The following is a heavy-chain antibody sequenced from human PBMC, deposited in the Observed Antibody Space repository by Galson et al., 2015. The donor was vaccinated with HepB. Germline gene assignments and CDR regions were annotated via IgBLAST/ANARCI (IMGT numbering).Heavy chain of an antibody. J-gene: IGHJ4*02. Sequence: QSGAEVKKPGESLKISCKGSGYSFTSYWIGWVRQMPGKGLEWMGIIYPGDSDTRYSPSFQGQVTISADKSISTAYLQWSSLKASDTAMYYCARTHDSSGYYPFYYFDYWGQGTLVTVSS. CDR3: ARTHDSSGYYPFYYFDY. D-gene: IGHD3-22*01. CDR1: GYSFTSYW. V-gene: IGHV5-51*01. CDR2: IYPGDSDT.